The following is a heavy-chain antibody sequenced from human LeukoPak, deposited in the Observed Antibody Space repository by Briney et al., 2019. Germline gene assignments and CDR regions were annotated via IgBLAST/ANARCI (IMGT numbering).Heavy chain of an antibody. CDR3: ARVGGTNYYYYGMDV. CDR1: GVSISSGGYY. Sequence: SETLSLTCTVSGVSISSGGYYWSWIRQHPGKGLEWIGYIYYSGSTNYNPSLKSRVTISVDTSKNQFSLKLSSVTAADTAVYYCARVGGTNYYYYGMDVWGQGTTVTVSS. V-gene: IGHV4-61*08. D-gene: IGHD1-26*01. J-gene: IGHJ6*02. CDR2: IYYSGST.